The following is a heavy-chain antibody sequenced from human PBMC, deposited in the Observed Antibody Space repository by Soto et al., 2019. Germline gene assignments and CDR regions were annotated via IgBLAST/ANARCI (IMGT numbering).Heavy chain of an antibody. CDR1: GFTFSSYA. D-gene: IGHD3-22*01. V-gene: IGHV3-30-3*01. Sequence: QVQLVESGGGVVQPGRSLRLSCAASGFTFSSYAMHWVRQAPGKGLEWVAVISYDGSNKYYADSVKDRFTISRDNSKNTLDLQMNSLRAEDTAVYYCERDGYDSSGYYLNWFDPWGQGTLVTLSS. CDR2: ISYDGSNK. J-gene: IGHJ5*02. CDR3: ERDGYDSSGYYLNWFDP.